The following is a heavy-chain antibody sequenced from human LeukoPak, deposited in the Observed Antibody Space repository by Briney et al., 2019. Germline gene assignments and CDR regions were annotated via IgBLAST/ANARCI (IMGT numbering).Heavy chain of an antibody. Sequence: PSETLSLTCTVSGGSISNHYWSWIRQPPGKGLEWIGYISYSGSTNYNPSLKSRVTMSVDTSKNQFSLKLSSVTAADTAVYYCARGGYVDAFDIWGQGTMVTVSS. D-gene: IGHD3-16*01. CDR3: ARGGYVDAFDI. CDR1: GGSISNHY. V-gene: IGHV4-59*11. J-gene: IGHJ3*02. CDR2: ISYSGST.